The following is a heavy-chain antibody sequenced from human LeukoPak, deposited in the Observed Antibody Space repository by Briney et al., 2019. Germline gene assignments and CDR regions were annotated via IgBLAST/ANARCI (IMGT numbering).Heavy chain of an antibody. CDR1: GYTFTSYY. V-gene: IGHV1-46*01. J-gene: IGHJ4*02. CDR3: ARDLYSGTWTATH. Sequence: GASVKVSCKASGYTFTSYYMHWVRQAPGQGLEWMGIINSSGGSTTYAQQFQGRVTLTRDTSTNTVYMELSSLRSEDTAVYYCARDLYSGTWTATHWGQGTLVTVSS. CDR2: INSSGGST. D-gene: IGHD1-26*01.